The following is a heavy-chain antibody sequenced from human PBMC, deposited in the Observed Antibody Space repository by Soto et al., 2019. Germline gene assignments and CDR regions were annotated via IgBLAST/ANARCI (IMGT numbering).Heavy chain of an antibody. J-gene: IGHJ5*02. CDR2: IYPGDSDT. V-gene: IGHV5-51*01. Sequence: GESLKISCKGSGYSFTSYWIGWVRQMPGKGLEWMGIIYPGDSDTRYSPSFQGQVTISADKSISTAYLQWSSLKASDTAMYYCARTKQYSSSWYLDNWFDPWGQGTLVTVSS. CDR1: GYSFTSYW. D-gene: IGHD6-13*01. CDR3: ARTKQYSSSWYLDNWFDP.